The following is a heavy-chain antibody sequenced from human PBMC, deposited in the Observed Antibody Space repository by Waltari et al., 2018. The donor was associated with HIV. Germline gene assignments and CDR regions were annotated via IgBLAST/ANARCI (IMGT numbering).Heavy chain of an antibody. D-gene: IGHD4-4*01. CDR2: IIPILGIA. Sequence: QVQLVQSGAAVKKPGSSVKVSCKASGGTFSSYAISWVRQAPGQGLEWKGRIIPILGIANYAQKFQGRVTITADKSTSTAYMELSSLRSEDTAVYYCARDRMTTAPPGGYGMDVWGQGTTVTVSS. CDR3: ARDRMTTAPPGGYGMDV. J-gene: IGHJ6*02. V-gene: IGHV1-69*04. CDR1: GGTFSSYA.